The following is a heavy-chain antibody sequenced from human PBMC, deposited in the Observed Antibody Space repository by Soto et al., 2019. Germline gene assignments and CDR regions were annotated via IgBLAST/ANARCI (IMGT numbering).Heavy chain of an antibody. J-gene: IGHJ5*02. V-gene: IGHV1-3*01. D-gene: IGHD3-22*01. Sequence: ASVKVSCKASGYTFTSCAMHWVRQAPGQKLEWMGWINAGNGNTKYSQKFQGRVTITRDTSASTAYMELSSLRSEDTAVYYCARGARDSSGYYYRRWFDLWGQGTLVTVSS. CDR3: ARGARDSSGYYYRRWFDL. CDR1: GYTFTSCA. CDR2: INAGNGNT.